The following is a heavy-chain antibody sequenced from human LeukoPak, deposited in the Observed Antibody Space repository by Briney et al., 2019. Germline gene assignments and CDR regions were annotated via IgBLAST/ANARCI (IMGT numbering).Heavy chain of an antibody. CDR3: ARRNTGYYDFWSGYHTLNWFDP. CDR2: IYYSGST. V-gene: IGHV4-39*01. Sequence: PSETLSLTCTVSGGSISSSSYYWGSIRQPPGKGLEWIGSIYYSGSTYYNPSLKSRVTISVDTSKNQFSLKLSSVTAADTAVYYCARRNTGYYDFWSGYHTLNWFDPWGQGTLVTVSS. J-gene: IGHJ5*02. D-gene: IGHD3-3*01. CDR1: GGSISSSSYY.